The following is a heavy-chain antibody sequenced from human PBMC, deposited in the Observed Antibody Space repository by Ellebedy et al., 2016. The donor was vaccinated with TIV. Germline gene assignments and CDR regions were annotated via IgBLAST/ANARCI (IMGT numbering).Heavy chain of an antibody. CDR3: ASRGYSYAPSG. V-gene: IGHV3-53*01. J-gene: IGHJ4*02. D-gene: IGHD5-18*01. CDR1: GFTVGDNF. Sequence: GVSLKISCAVSGFTVGDNFMTWVRQAPGKGLEWVSVIYSDGRTYYADSVKGRFTISRDSSKNTVYLQMNSLRVEDTAVYYCASRGYSYAPSGWGQGTLVTVSS. CDR2: IYSDGRT.